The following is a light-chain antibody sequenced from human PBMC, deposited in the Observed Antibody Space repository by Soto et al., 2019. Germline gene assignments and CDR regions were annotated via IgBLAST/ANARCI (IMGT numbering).Light chain of an antibody. J-gene: IGKJ2*01. CDR3: QQYGSSLYT. V-gene: IGKV3-20*01. CDR2: GAS. CDR1: QSVSSSY. Sequence: EIVLTQSPGTLSLSPGERATLSCRASQSVSSSYLAWYQQKPGQAPRLLIYGASSRATGIPDRFSGSGSGTDLTLTISRLEPEAIAVYSCQQYGSSLYTFGQGTKLEIK.